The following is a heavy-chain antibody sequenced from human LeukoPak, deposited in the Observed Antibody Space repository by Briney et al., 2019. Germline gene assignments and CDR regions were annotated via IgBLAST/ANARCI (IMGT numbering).Heavy chain of an antibody. D-gene: IGHD3-10*01. J-gene: IGHJ3*02. CDR1: GFTFSTYA. Sequence: GGSLRLSCAASGFTFSTYAMSWVRLAPGKGLEWVSGISSSGGRTFYRDSVKGRFTISRDNSKNTLYLQMNSLRAEDTALYYCARSLGAEELPRGMDIWGQGTMVTVSS. V-gene: IGHV3-23*01. CDR2: ISSSGGRT. CDR3: ARSLGAEELPRGMDI.